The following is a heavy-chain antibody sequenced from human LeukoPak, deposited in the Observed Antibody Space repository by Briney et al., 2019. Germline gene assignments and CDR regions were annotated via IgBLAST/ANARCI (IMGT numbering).Heavy chain of an antibody. CDR3: ARVRDYGSGSYYYYYYMDV. J-gene: IGHJ6*03. V-gene: IGHV1-69*06. CDR1: GGTFSSYA. Sequence: SVKVSCKASGGTFSSYAISWVRQAPGQGLEWMGGIIPIFGTANYAQKFQGRVTITADKSTSTAYMELSSLRSEDTAVYYCARVRDYGSGSYYYYYYMDVWGKGTTVTVSS. D-gene: IGHD3-10*01. CDR2: IIPIFGTA.